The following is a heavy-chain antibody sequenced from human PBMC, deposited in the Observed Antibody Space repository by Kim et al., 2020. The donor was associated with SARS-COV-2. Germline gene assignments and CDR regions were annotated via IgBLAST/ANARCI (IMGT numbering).Heavy chain of an antibody. V-gene: IGHV2-5*01. CDR3: AHYSSSWYYFDY. J-gene: IGHJ4*02. Sequence: RYSTSLKSRLTITQDTSKNQVVLTMTNMDPVDTATYYCAHYSSSWYYFDYWGQGTLVTVSS. D-gene: IGHD6-13*01.